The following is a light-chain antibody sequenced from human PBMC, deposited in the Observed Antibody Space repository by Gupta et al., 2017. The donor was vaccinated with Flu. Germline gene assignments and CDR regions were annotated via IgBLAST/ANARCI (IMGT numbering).Light chain of an antibody. V-gene: IGKV2-30*01. CDR1: QGLVYSNGNTY. CDR3: MQGSHWPNT. CDR2: EVS. J-gene: IGKJ2*01. Sequence: GTLGQPGSISCRSSQGLVYSNGNTYLNWFQQGPGQSPRRLIYEVSNRDSGVPDRFSGSGSGTXFTLQIXRVEAEDVGVFYRMQGSHWPNTFGXGTKLEIK.